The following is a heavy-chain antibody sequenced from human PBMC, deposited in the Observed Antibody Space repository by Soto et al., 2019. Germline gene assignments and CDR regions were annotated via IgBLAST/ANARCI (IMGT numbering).Heavy chain of an antibody. D-gene: IGHD3-10*01. CDR3: ARGGGGLYYGSGSYYNPWGYYYGMDV. J-gene: IGHJ6*02. V-gene: IGHV1-18*01. CDR2: ISAYNGNT. Sequence: ASVKVSCKASGYTFTSYGISWVRQAPGQGLEWMGWISAYNGNTNYAQKLQGRVTMTTDTSTSTAYMELRSLRSDDTAVYYCARGGGGLYYGSGSYYNPWGYYYGMDVWGQGTTVTVSS. CDR1: GYTFTSYG.